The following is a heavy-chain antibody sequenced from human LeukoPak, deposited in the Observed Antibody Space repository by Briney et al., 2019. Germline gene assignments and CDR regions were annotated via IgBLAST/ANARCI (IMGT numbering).Heavy chain of an antibody. D-gene: IGHD1-26*01. V-gene: IGHV1-46*01. CDR2: INPSGGST. CDR3: AREPWYSGSYYSPHGYYYGMDV. Sequence: GASVKVSCKASGYTFTGYYMHWVRQAPGQGLEWMGIINPSGGSTSYAQKFQGRVTMTRDTSTSTVYMELSSLRSEDTAVYYCAREPWYSGSYYSPHGYYYGMDVWGQGTTVTVSS. J-gene: IGHJ6*02. CDR1: GYTFTGYY.